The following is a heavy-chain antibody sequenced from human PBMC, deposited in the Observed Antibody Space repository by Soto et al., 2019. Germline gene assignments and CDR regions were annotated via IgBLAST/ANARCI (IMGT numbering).Heavy chain of an antibody. J-gene: IGHJ4*02. Sequence: GASVKVSCKASGGTFSSYAISWVRQAPGQGLEWMGGIITIFGTANYAQKFQGRVTITADESTSTAYMELSSLRSEDTAVYYCARPSGRFGDYPDYWGQGTLVTVSS. CDR2: IITIFGTA. V-gene: IGHV1-69*13. CDR3: ARPSGRFGDYPDY. D-gene: IGHD3-10*01. CDR1: GGTFSSYA.